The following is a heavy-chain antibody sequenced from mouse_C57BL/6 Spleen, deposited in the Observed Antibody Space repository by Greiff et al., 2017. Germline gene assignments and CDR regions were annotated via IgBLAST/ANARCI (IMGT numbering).Heavy chain of an antibody. D-gene: IGHD1-1*01. CDR1: GYTFTSYW. CDR3: ARSYYYGSSYWYFDV. V-gene: IGHV1-69*01. J-gene: IGHJ1*03. CDR2: IDPSDSYT. Sequence: QVQLQQPGAELVMPGASVKLSCKASGYTFTSYWMHWVKQRPGQGLEWIGEIDPSDSYTNYNQKFKGKSTLTVDKSSSTAYVQLSSLTSEDSAVYYWARSYYYGSSYWYFDVWGTGTTVTVSS.